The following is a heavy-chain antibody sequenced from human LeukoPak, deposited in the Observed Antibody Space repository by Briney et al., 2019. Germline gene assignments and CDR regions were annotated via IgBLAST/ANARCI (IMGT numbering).Heavy chain of an antibody. D-gene: IGHD6-6*01. V-gene: IGHV3-23*01. J-gene: IGHJ4*02. CDR2: IGGSAANT. Sequence: GGSLRLSCAASGFTFSNYAMSWVRQAPGKGLECVSAIGGSAANTYYADSVKGRFTISRDNSGNTLYLQMNSLRAEDTAVYYCAKNVQYSSSPFDYWGQGTLVTVSS. CDR1: GFTFSNYA. CDR3: AKNVQYSSSPFDY.